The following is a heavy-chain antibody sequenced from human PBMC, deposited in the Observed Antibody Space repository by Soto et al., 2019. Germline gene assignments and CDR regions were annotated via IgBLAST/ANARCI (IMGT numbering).Heavy chain of an antibody. Sequence: SSVKVSCKASGGTFSSYAISWVRQAPGQKNEWMGGIVPIFGTPNYAQKFQGRVTITADESTSTAYMELSGLRSEDTALYYFARANVGATFGHYYYGMDVWGQGTTVTVSS. V-gene: IGHV1-69*13. CDR2: IVPIFGTP. J-gene: IGHJ6*02. CDR1: GGTFSSYA. CDR3: ARANVGATFGHYYYGMDV. D-gene: IGHD3-10*01.